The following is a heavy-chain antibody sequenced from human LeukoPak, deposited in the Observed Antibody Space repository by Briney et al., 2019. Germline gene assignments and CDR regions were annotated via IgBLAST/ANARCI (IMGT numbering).Heavy chain of an antibody. D-gene: IGHD6-19*01. CDR3: ARGFRSSGWKRYFQH. V-gene: IGHV3-53*01. CDR2: IYSGGST. J-gene: IGHJ1*01. Sequence: PGGSLRLSCAASGFTVSSNYMSWVRQAPGKGLGCVSVIYSGGSTYYADSVKGRFTISRDNSKNTLYLQMNSLRAEDTAVYYCARGFRSSGWKRYFQHWGQGTLVTVSS. CDR1: GFTVSSNY.